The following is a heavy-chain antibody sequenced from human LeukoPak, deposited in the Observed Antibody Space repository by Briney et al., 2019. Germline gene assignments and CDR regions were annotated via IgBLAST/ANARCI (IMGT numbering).Heavy chain of an antibody. CDR2: ISGSGISR. J-gene: IGHJ3*02. Sequence: GGSLRLSCAASGFTFSSFAMNWVRQAPGKGLEWVSGISGSGISRGHADSVKGRFTISRDNAKNSLYLQMNSLRAEDTAVYYCARSGGGYSYGSDAFDIWGQGTMVTVSS. CDR1: GFTFSSFA. D-gene: IGHD5-18*01. CDR3: ARSGGGYSYGSDAFDI. V-gene: IGHV3-21*04.